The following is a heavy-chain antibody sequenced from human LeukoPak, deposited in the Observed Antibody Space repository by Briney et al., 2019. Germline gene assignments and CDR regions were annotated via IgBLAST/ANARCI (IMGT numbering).Heavy chain of an antibody. CDR1: GGSLSSYY. J-gene: IGHJ5*02. Sequence: SETLSLTCTVSGGSLSSYYWSWIRQPPGKGREWIGYIYYSGSTHYNPSLKSRVTISVDMSKNQFSLKLSSVTAADTAVYYCAGRPYYDGSGWFDPWGQGTLVTVSS. V-gene: IGHV4-59*08. CDR3: AGRPYYDGSGWFDP. CDR2: IYYSGST. D-gene: IGHD3-22*01.